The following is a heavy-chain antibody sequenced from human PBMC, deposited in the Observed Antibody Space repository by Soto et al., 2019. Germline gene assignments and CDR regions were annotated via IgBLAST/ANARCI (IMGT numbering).Heavy chain of an antibody. J-gene: IGHJ4*02. CDR1: GGSTSSYY. Sequence: DTLSLTCTVSGGSTSSYYWSWIRQPSGKGLEWIGRIYTSGSTNYNPSLKSRVTMSVDTSKNQFSLKLSSVTAADTAVYYCARDLKFGQADYWGQGSQVTVSS. CDR3: ARDLKFGQADY. CDR2: IYTSGST. D-gene: IGHD3-10*01. V-gene: IGHV4-4*07.